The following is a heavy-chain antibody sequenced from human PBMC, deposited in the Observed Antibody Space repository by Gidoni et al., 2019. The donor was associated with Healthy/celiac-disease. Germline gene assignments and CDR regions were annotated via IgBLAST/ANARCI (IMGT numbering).Heavy chain of an antibody. CDR3: AKEPKNYYDSSGYYYYFDY. V-gene: IGHV3-23*01. J-gene: IGHJ4*02. CDR2: ISGSGGST. Sequence: EVQRLESGGGLVQPGGSLRRACAAAGFTCSSYAMSWVRQAPGTGLEWVSAISGSGGSTYYEDSVKGRFTISRDNSKTTLYLQMNSLRAEDTAVYYCAKEPKNYYDSSGYYYYFDYWGQGTLVTVSS. CDR1: GFTCSSYA. D-gene: IGHD3-22*01.